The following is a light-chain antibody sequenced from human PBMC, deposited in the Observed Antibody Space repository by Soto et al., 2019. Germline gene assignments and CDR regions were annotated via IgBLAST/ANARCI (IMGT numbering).Light chain of an antibody. CDR3: QQYNSYSPEVT. Sequence: EIVMTQSPATLSVSPGERATLSCRASQSVSILLAWYQQKPGQAPRLLIHGASSRATGVPDRFSGSGSGTEFTLTISSLQPDDFATYYCQQYNSYSPEVTFGPGTKVDIK. V-gene: IGKV3D-15*01. J-gene: IGKJ3*01. CDR2: GAS. CDR1: QSVSIL.